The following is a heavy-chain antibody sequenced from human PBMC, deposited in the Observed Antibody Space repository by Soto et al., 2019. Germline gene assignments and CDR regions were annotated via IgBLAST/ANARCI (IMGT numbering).Heavy chain of an antibody. J-gene: IGHJ5*02. CDR1: GGTFSTYA. CDR3: ARERTRGFDP. CDR2: MNPNSGNT. V-gene: IGHV1-8*02. Sequence: QVQLVQSGAEVKKPESSVKVSCKAPGGTFSTYAINWVRQATGQGLEWMGWMNPNSGNTAYAQKFLGRVTMTRNTSISTAYMELSSLRSEDTAVYYCARERTRGFDPWGQGTLVTVSS.